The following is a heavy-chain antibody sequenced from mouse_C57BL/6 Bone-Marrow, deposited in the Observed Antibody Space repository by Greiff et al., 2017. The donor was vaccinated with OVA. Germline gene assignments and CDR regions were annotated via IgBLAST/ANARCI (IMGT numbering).Heavy chain of an antibody. CDR1: EYEFPSHD. D-gene: IGHD3-2*02. CDR2: INSDGGST. Sequence: EVKLMESGGGLVQPGESLKLSCESNEYEFPSHDMSWVRKTPEKRLELVAAINSDGGSTYYPDTMERRFIISRDNTKKTLYLQMSSLRSEDTTLYYCARQQLRLPAWFAYWGQGTLVTVSA. J-gene: IGHJ3*01. V-gene: IGHV5-2*01. CDR3: ARQQLRLPAWFAY.